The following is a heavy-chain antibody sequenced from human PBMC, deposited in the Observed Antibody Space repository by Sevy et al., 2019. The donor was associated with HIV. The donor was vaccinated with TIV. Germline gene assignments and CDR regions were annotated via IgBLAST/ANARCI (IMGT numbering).Heavy chain of an antibody. D-gene: IGHD4-17*01. CDR3: ARDLPASATTVAHFDC. V-gene: IGHV3-48*03. Sequence: AGSLRLSCVASGFTFSSYEMNWVRQAPGKGLEWVSYISNSGTSMYYSDSVKGRFTISRDNARNSLYLQMNSLRAEDTAVYYCARDLPASATTVAHFDCWGQGTLVTVSS. J-gene: IGHJ4*02. CDR2: ISNSGTSM. CDR1: GFTFSSYE.